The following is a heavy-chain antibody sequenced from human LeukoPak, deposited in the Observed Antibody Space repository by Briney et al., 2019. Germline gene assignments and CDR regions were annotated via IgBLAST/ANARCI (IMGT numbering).Heavy chain of an antibody. V-gene: IGHV3-7*01. CDR3: ARDQYSYGYDWFDP. J-gene: IGHJ5*02. CDR2: IKQDGSEK. Sequence: GGSLRLSCAASGFTFSSYWMSWVRQAPGKGLEWVVNIKQDGSEKYYVDSVKGRFTISRDNAKNSLYLQMNSLRAEDTAVYYCARDQYSYGYDWFDPWGQGTLVTVSS. CDR1: GFTFSSYW. D-gene: IGHD5-18*01.